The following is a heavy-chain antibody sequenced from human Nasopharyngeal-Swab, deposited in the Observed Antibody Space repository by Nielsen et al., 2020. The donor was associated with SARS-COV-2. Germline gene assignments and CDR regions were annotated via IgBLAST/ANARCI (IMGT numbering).Heavy chain of an antibody. Sequence: ASVKVSCKASGYTFTGYYMHWVRQAPGQGLEWMGWINPNSGGTNYAQKFQGRVTMTRDTSISTAYMELSRLRSDDTAVYYCARETGHFGELSWNWFDPWGQGTLVTVSS. CDR1: GYTFTGYY. CDR3: ARETGHFGELSWNWFDP. D-gene: IGHD3-10*01. V-gene: IGHV1-2*02. J-gene: IGHJ5*02. CDR2: INPNSGGT.